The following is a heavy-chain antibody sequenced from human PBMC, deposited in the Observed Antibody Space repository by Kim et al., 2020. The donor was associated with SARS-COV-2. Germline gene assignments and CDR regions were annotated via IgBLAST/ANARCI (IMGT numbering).Heavy chain of an antibody. Sequence: SETLSLTCAVYGGSFSGYYWSWIRQPPGKRLEWIGEINHSGSTNYNPSLKSRFTISVDTSKNQFSLKLSSVTAADTAVYYCARGLSDIAAGYGMDVWGQGTTVTVT. CDR1: GGSFSGYY. D-gene: IGHD6-13*01. CDR2: INHSGST. CDR3: ARGLSDIAAGYGMDV. J-gene: IGHJ6*02. V-gene: IGHV4-34*01.